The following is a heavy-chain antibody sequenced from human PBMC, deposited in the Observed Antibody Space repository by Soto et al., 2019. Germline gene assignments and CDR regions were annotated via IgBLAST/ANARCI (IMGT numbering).Heavy chain of an antibody. Sequence: EMQLEESGGDLVQPGGSLRLSCAASGFTFSDYWMHWVRHAPGKGLVWVSRISSDGTDTTYADSVKGRFTISRDNAKNTLYLQMNSLRDEDTAVYYCACSYGMDVWGQGTTVTVSS. J-gene: IGHJ6*02. CDR2: ISSDGTDT. CDR3: ACSYGMDV. CDR1: GFTFSDYW. D-gene: IGHD3-10*02. V-gene: IGHV3-74*01.